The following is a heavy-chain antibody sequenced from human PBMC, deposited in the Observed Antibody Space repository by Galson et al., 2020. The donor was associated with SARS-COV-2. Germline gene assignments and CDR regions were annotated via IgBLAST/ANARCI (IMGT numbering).Heavy chain of an antibody. CDR3: ATAYCSSTSCYISALDI. D-gene: IGHD2-2*02. CDR2: INHSGST. Sequence: SQTLSLTCAVYGGSSSDYYWSWIRQPPGKGLEWIGEINHSGSTNYNPSLKSRVTISVDTSKNQFSVKLSSVTAADTAVYYCATAYCSSTSCYISALDIWGQGTMVTVSS. J-gene: IGHJ3*02. CDR1: GGSSSDYY. V-gene: IGHV4-34*01.